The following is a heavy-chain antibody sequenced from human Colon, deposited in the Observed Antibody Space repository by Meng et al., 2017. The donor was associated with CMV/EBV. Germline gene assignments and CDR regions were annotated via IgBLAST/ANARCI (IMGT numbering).Heavy chain of an antibody. V-gene: IGHV4-4*07. CDR3: AVQPCYDGYCYFDY. Sequence: QLQLGDSGPRLVKSSEPLSLTCTVSGVSISHYYWSWIRQPAGKGPEWIGRIYIRGGTNYNPSLKSRVTMSVDTSKNQFSLKLSSVTAADTAVYYCAVQPCYDGYCYFDYWGQGTLVTVSS. D-gene: IGHD5-18*01. CDR2: IYIRGGT. J-gene: IGHJ4*02. CDR1: GVSISHYY.